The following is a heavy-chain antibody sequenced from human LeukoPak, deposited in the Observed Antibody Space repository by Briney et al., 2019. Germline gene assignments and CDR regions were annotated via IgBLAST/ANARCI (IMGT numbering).Heavy chain of an antibody. CDR2: IRYDGSNK. CDR3: AKDSKIVGATFRSYHYMDV. V-gene: IGHV3-30*02. CDR1: GFTFSNYG. Sequence: GGSLRLSCAASGFTFSNYGMHWVRQAPGKGLSWVACIRYDGSNKYYADSVKGRFTISRDNSKNTLYLQMNSLRAEDTAVYYCAKDSKIVGATFRSYHYMDVWGKGTAVTVSS. J-gene: IGHJ6*03. D-gene: IGHD1-26*01.